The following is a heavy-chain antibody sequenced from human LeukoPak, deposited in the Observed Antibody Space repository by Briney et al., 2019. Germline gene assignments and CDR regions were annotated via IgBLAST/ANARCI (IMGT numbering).Heavy chain of an antibody. CDR1: GFTFTNAW. CDR3: VSQYFDC. J-gene: IGHJ4*02. V-gene: IGHV3-15*01. CDR2: IKTKTDGATT. Sequence: PGGSVRLSCAASGFTFTNAWMNWVRQAPGKGLEGVGRIKTKTDGATTDYAAPVKGRFTISRDHSKNTLYLQTNSLKTEDTAFYYCVSQYFDCWSQGTLVTVSS. D-gene: IGHD4-11*01.